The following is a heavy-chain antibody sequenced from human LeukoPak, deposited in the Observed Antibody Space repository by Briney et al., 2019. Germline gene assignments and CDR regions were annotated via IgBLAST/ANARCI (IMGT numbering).Heavy chain of an antibody. CDR3: ARVKIPYYDILTGYYPPDY. V-gene: IGHV1-8*01. J-gene: IGHJ4*02. D-gene: IGHD3-9*01. CDR2: MNPNSGNT. CDR1: GYTFTSYD. Sequence: GASVKVSCKASGYTFTSYDINWVRQATGQGLEWMGWMNPNSGNTGYAQKFQGRVTMTRNTSISTAYMELSSLRSEDTAVYYCARVKIPYYDILTGYYPPDYWGQGTLVTVSS.